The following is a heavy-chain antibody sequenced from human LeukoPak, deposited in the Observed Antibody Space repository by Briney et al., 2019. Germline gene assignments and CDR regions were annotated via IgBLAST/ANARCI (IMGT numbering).Heavy chain of an antibody. CDR1: GYTFTSYD. Sequence: ASVKVSCKASGYTFTSYDINWVRQATGQGLEWTGWMNPNSGNTGYAQKFQGRVTITRNTSISTAYMELSSLRSEDTAVYYCARAVSGYYHFDYWGQGTLVTVSS. D-gene: IGHD3-3*01. CDR2: MNPNSGNT. CDR3: ARAVSGYYHFDY. J-gene: IGHJ4*02. V-gene: IGHV1-8*03.